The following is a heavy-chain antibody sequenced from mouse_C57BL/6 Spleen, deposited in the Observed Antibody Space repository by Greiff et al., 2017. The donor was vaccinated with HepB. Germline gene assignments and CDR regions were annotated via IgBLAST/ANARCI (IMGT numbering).Heavy chain of an antibody. CDR3: AIIYDGYPLPMDY. D-gene: IGHD2-3*01. J-gene: IGHJ4*01. V-gene: IGHV1-47*01. CDR2: FHPYNDDT. Sequence: QVQLKESGAELVKPGASVKMSCKASGYTFTTYPIEWMKQNHGKSLEWIGNFHPYNDDTKYNEKLKGKATLTVEKSSSTGYLELSRLTSDDSAVYYCAIIYDGYPLPMDYWGQGTSVTVSS. CDR1: GYTFTTYP.